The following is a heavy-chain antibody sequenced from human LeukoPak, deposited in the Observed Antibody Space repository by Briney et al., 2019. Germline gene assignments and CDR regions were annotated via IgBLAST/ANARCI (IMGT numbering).Heavy chain of an antibody. CDR3: ARDRRNGYNRVIDY. D-gene: IGHD5-24*01. CDR1: GYSIRSGQY. CDR2: MYHSGST. V-gene: IGHV4-38-2*02. J-gene: IGHJ4*02. Sequence: SETLSLTCSVSGYSIRSGQYWGWIRQPPGEGLEWIGSMYHSGSTYYNPSLKSRVTISIDTSKNQFSLKLTSVTAADRAVYYCARDRRNGYNRVIDYWGQGILVTVSS.